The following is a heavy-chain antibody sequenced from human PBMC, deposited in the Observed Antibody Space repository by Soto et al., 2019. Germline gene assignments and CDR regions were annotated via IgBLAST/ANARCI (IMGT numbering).Heavy chain of an antibody. CDR2: ISGSVRST. CDR1: GFSFSNYA. Sequence: EVQLLESGGGLVQPGGSLRLSCAASGFSFSNYAMSWVRQAPGKGLEWVSAISGSVRSTYYADSVKGRFTISRDNSKNTLFLQMNSLREQDRGVYYCAKAPCSGWYYYSYGMDVWGQGTTVTVSS. D-gene: IGHD6-25*01. V-gene: IGHV3-23*01. CDR3: AKAPCSGWYYYSYGMDV. J-gene: IGHJ6*02.